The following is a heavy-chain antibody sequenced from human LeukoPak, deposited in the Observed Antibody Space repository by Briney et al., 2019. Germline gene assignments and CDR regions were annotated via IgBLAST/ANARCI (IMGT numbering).Heavy chain of an antibody. CDR2: IRYDGSDK. Sequence: GGSLRLSCAVPGFIFTDYGMHWVRQAPGQGLEWLTFIRYDGSDKYYADSVKGRFTISRDNSKNTLYLQMNSLNSEDTAVYYCARPYSSGWYSDAFDIWGQGTMVTVPS. D-gene: IGHD6-19*01. CDR3: ARPYSSGWYSDAFDI. CDR1: GFIFTDYG. V-gene: IGHV3-30*02. J-gene: IGHJ3*02.